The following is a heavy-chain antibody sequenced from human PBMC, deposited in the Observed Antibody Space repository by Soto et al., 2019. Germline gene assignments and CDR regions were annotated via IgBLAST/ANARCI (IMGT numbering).Heavy chain of an antibody. Sequence: GXSVKVACKASGYPFTSYGISWVRQAPGQGLEWMGWISAYNGNTNYAQKLQGRVTMTTDTSTSTAYMELRSLRSDDTAVYYCATGRYGGNSWDFQHWGQGTLVTVSS. D-gene: IGHD4-17*01. CDR2: ISAYNGNT. J-gene: IGHJ1*01. CDR1: GYPFTSYG. V-gene: IGHV1-18*01. CDR3: ATGRYGGNSWDFQH.